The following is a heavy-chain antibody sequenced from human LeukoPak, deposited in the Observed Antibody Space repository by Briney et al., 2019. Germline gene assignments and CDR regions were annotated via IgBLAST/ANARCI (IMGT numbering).Heavy chain of an antibody. V-gene: IGHV3-23*01. CDR1: GFTFSSYA. CDR2: ISGSGGST. CDR3: AKYSGSFTRDYYHYYGMDV. J-gene: IGHJ6*02. D-gene: IGHD1-26*01. Sequence: GGSLRLSCAASGFTFSSYAMSWVRQAPGKGLEWVSAISGSGGSTYYADSVKGRFTISRDNSKNTLYLQMNSLRAEDTAVYYCAKYSGSFTRDYYHYYGMDVWGQGTTVTVSS.